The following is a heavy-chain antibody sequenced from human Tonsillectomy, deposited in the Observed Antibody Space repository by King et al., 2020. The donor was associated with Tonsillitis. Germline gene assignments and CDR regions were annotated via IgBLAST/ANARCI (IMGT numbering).Heavy chain of an antibody. Sequence: HVQLVESGGGVVQPGRSLRLSCAASGFTFSSYAMHWVRQAPGKGLEWVAVISYDGINKYYADSVKGRFTISRDNSKNTLYLQMNSLRAEDTAVYYCARAIQGYSYGYYFDYWGQGTLVTVSS. CDR1: GFTFSSYA. CDR2: ISYDGINK. CDR3: ARAIQGYSYGYYFDY. J-gene: IGHJ4*02. D-gene: IGHD5-18*01. V-gene: IGHV3-30-3*01.